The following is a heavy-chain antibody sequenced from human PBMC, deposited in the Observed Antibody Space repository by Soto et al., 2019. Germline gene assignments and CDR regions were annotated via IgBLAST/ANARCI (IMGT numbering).Heavy chain of an antibody. V-gene: IGHV3-53*02. CDR3: AKDLGPLRLLNYYFYGLDV. J-gene: IGHJ6*02. CDR1: GFSVSSTY. Sequence: EVQLVETGGGVVQRGGSLTLSCNASGFSVSSTYMSWVRQAPGRGLECVAVIESGGSAHYADSVKGRFTISRDDPKNLIYLQVHTLRAEDTAVYYCAKDLGPLRLLNYYFYGLDVWGQGNSVTASS. D-gene: IGHD2-15*01. CDR2: IESGGSA.